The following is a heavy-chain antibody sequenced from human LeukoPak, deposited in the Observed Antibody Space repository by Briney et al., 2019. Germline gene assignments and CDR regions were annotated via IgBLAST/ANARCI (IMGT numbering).Heavy chain of an antibody. Sequence: SETLSLTCTVSGGSISSYYWSWIRQPPGKGLEWSGYIYYSGSTNYNPSLKSRVTISVDTSKNQFSLKLSSVTAADTVVYYCARYSSSPRGYYYYYGMDVWGQGTTVTVSS. CDR1: GGSISSYY. CDR3: ARYSSSPRGYYYYYGMDV. V-gene: IGHV4-59*01. D-gene: IGHD6-6*01. J-gene: IGHJ6*02. CDR2: IYYSGST.